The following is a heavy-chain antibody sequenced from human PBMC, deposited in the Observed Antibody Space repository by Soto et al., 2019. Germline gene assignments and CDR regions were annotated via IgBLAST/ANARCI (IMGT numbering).Heavy chain of an antibody. Sequence: QVQLVQSGAEVKKPGSSVKVSCKASGGTFGSSTISWVRQAPGQGLEWMGGITPVFGAPNYAQKFQGRVTMTADKSTSTAYMELRSLRSEGTAVYYCARSELATIAYFDFWGQGTQVTVSS. CDR3: ARSELATIAYFDF. J-gene: IGHJ4*02. V-gene: IGHV1-69*06. CDR1: GGTFGSST. CDR2: ITPVFGAP. D-gene: IGHD5-12*01.